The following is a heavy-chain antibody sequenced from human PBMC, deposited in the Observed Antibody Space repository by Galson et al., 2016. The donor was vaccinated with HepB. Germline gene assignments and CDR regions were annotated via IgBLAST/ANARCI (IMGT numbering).Heavy chain of an antibody. D-gene: IGHD1-7*01. CDR2: ISNDGSNK. CDR3: ARANWKYSASYFDF. J-gene: IGHJ4*02. V-gene: IGHV3-30-3*01. Sequence: SLRLSCAASGFTFSCCSLHWVRQAPGKGLEWVAVISNDGSNKYYADSVKGRFTISRDNSKNTVFVEMHSLRADDTGVYYCARANWKYSASYFDFWGQGTLVTVSS. CDR1: GFTFSCCS.